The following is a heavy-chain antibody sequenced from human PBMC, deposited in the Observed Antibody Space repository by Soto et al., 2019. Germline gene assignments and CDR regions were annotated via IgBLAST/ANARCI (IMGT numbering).Heavy chain of an antibody. V-gene: IGHV1-69*06. CDR3: ARTPDYGGNSSLFGY. D-gene: IGHD4-17*01. Sequence: SVKVSCKASGGTFSSYAISWVRQAPGQGLEWMGGIIPIFGTANYAQKFQGRVTITADKSTSTAYVELSSLRSEDTAVYYCARTPDYGGNSSLFGYWGQGTLVTVSS. CDR2: IIPIFGTA. J-gene: IGHJ4*02. CDR1: GGTFSSYA.